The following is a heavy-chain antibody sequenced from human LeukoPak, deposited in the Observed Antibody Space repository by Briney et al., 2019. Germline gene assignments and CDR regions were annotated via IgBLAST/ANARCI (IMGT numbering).Heavy chain of an antibody. Sequence: SETLSLTCTIYGGPFSGYSWSWIRQPPGKGLEWSGEINHSGGTNYNPSLKSRVTISVDTSKNQFSLKLSSVTAADTAVYYCARDRPVSGANWFDPWGQGALVTVSS. CDR3: ARDRPVSGANWFDP. CDR1: GGPFSGYS. J-gene: IGHJ5*02. CDR2: INHSGGT. V-gene: IGHV4-34*01. D-gene: IGHD2-8*02.